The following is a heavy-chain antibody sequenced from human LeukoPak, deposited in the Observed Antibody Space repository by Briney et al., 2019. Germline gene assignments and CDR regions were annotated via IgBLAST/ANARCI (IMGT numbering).Heavy chain of an antibody. V-gene: IGHV5-51*01. CDR1: GYSFTSYW. CDR2: IYPGDSDT. J-gene: IGHJ5*02. CDR3: ARRIGYCSSTSCYSNWFDP. Sequence: GESLKISCKGSGYSFTSYWIGWVRQMPGKGLEWMGIIYPGDSDTRYSPSFQGQVTISADKSISTAYLQWSSLKASDTVMYYCARRIGYCSSTSCYSNWFDPWGQGTLVTVSS. D-gene: IGHD2-2*01.